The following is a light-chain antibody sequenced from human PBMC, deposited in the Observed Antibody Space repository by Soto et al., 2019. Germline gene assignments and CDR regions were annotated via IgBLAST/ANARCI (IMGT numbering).Light chain of an antibody. CDR3: SSYAGSSTWV. CDR2: EVS. J-gene: IGLJ2*01. CDR1: SSDVGGYNY. Sequence: QSAPTQPPSASGSPGQSATISCTGTSSDVGGYNYVSWYQQYPGKAPKLMIYEVSKRPSGVPDRFSGSKSGNTASLTVSRLQAEDEADYYCSSYAGSSTWVFGGGTKVTVL. V-gene: IGLV2-8*01.